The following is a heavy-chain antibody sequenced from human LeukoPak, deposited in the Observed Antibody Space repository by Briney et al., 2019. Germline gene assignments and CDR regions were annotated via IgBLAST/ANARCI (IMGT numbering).Heavy chain of an antibody. Sequence: SETLSLTCTVSGGSISSGSYYWSWIRQPAGKGLEWIGRIYTSGSTNYNPSLKSRVTISVDTSKNQFSLKLSSVTAADTAVYYCARGVVDTAMAPPFDYWGQGTLVTVSS. CDR3: ARGVVDTAMAPPFDY. D-gene: IGHD5-18*01. CDR1: GGSISSGSYY. J-gene: IGHJ4*02. CDR2: IYTSGST. V-gene: IGHV4-61*02.